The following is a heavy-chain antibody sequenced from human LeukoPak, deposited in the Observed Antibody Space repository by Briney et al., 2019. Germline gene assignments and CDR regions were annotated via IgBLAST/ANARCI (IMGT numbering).Heavy chain of an antibody. CDR1: GFTFSSYG. V-gene: IGHV3-30*02. J-gene: IGHJ4*02. Sequence: PGGSLRLSCAASGFTFSSYGMHWVRQAPGKGLEWVAFIRYDGSNKYYADSVKGRFTISRDNSKNTLYLQMNSLRSEDTAVYYCAAYYYDSSGSFDHWGQGTLVTVSS. CDR2: IRYDGSNK. CDR3: AAYYYDSSGSFDH. D-gene: IGHD3-22*01.